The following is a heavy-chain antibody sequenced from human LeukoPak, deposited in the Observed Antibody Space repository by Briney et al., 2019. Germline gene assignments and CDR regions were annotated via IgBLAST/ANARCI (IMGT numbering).Heavy chain of an antibody. CDR3: ASNTGTVFDY. D-gene: IGHD7-27*01. CDR1: GDFITAYY. CDR2: VSYTGST. V-gene: IGHV4-59*01. Sequence: PSETLSLTCTVSGDFITAYYWSWIRQPPGKGLECIGYVSYTGSTEYNPSLRSRVTISLNFSKHQFSLNLTSVTAADTAVYHCASNTGTVFDYWGQGALVTVSS. J-gene: IGHJ4*02.